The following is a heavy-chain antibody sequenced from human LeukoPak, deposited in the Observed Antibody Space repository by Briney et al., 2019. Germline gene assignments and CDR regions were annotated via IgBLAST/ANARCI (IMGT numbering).Heavy chain of an antibody. Sequence: ASVKVSCKASGYTFTSYDINWVRQATGQGLEWMGWMNPNSGNTGYAQKFQGRVTITRNTSISTAYMELSSLRSEDTAVYYCARDQVSRRVTLDLFDYWGQGTLVTVSS. CDR3: ARDQVSRRVTLDLFDY. J-gene: IGHJ4*02. CDR2: MNPNSGNT. D-gene: IGHD5-18*01. V-gene: IGHV1-8*03. CDR1: GYTFTSYD.